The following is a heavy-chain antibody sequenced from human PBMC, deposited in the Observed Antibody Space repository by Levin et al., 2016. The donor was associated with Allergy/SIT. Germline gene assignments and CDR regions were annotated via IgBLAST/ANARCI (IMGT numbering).Heavy chain of an antibody. CDR2: ISSSSSYT. D-gene: IGHD3-22*01. Sequence: RQAPGKGLEWVSYISSSSSYTNYADSVKGRFTISRDNAKNSLYLQMNSLRAEDTAVYYCARVVSYYYDSRGFDYWGQGTLVTVSS. CDR3: ARVVSYYYDSRGFDY. V-gene: IGHV3-11*05. J-gene: IGHJ4*02.